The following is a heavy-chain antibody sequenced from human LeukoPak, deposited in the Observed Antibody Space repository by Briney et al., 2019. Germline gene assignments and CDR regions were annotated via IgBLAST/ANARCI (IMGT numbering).Heavy chain of an antibody. D-gene: IGHD4-11*01. Sequence: GGSLRLSCAASGFTFSSYAMSWVRQAPGKGLEWVSAISGNGGSTYYADPVKGRFTISRDNSKNTLYLQMNTLRAEDTAVYYCAKVGSTVTTYYYYYMDVWGQGTTVTVSS. CDR2: ISGNGGST. CDR1: GFTFSSYA. V-gene: IGHV3-23*01. J-gene: IGHJ6*03. CDR3: AKVGSTVTTYYYYYMDV.